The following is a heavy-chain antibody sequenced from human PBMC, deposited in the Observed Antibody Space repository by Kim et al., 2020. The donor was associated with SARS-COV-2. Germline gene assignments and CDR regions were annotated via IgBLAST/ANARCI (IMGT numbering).Heavy chain of an antibody. Sequence: SETLSLTCAVYGGSFSGYSWSWIRQPPGKGLEWIGGINQSGSTNDNSSLKIRDNISVDTSKNQFYVMLTSVTVADSGWHYCARGYSRWVQGNMNTVS. CDR1: GGSFSGYS. V-gene: IGHV4-34*01. CDR2: INQSGST. J-gene: IGHJ4*02. D-gene: IGHD6-13*01. CDR3: ARGYSR.